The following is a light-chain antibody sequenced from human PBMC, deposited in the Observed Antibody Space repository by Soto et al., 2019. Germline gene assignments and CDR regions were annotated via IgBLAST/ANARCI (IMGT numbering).Light chain of an antibody. CDR2: GAS. CDR1: QSVICSY. Sequence: EIVLTQSPGTLSLSPGERATLSCRASQSVICSYLAWYQQKPGQAPRPLIYGASSRAIGIPDRLSGSGSGPDFTLTISRLEPEDFAVYYCQQYGSSPLTFGQGTKVEIK. V-gene: IGKV3-20*01. CDR3: QQYGSSPLT. J-gene: IGKJ1*01.